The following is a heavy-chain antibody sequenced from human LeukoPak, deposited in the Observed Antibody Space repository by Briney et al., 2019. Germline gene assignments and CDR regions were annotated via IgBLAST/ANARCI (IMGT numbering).Heavy chain of an antibody. V-gene: IGHV4-30-4*01. CDR2: IYYSGST. J-gene: IGHJ4*02. Sequence: PSETLSLTCTVSGGSISSGDYYWSWIRQPPGKGLEWIGYIYYSGSTYYNPSLKSRVTISVDTSKNQFSLKLTSVTAADTAVYYCAKYQVYTMHDYWGQGTLVTVSS. CDR1: GGSISSGDYY. CDR3: AKYQVYTMHDY. D-gene: IGHD5/OR15-5a*01.